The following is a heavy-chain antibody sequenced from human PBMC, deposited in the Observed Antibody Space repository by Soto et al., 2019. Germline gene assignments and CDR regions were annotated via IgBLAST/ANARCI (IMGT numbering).Heavy chain of an antibody. Sequence: TRSLSFTVSGGSISSGGYYWSWIRQHPGKGLEWIGYIYYSGSTYYNPSLKSRVTISVDTSKNQFSLKLSSVTAADTAVYYCALTYYYGSGSYYKDYWGQGSLVTVSS. V-gene: IGHV4-31*03. CDR2: IYYSGST. J-gene: IGHJ4*02. D-gene: IGHD3-10*01. CDR1: GGSISSGGYY. CDR3: ALTYYYGSGSYYKDY.